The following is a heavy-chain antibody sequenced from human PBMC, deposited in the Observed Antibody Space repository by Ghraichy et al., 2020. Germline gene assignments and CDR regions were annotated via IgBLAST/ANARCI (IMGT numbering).Heavy chain of an antibody. V-gene: IGHV3-23*01. Sequence: GGSLRLSCAASGFTFSSYAMSWVRQAPGKGLEWVSAISDSGGRTSYADALKGRFTISRDNTKRTLYLQMNSLRGEDTAVYYCAKARDGSSWYLFDPWGQGTLVTVP. J-gene: IGHJ5*02. CDR3: AKARDGSSWYLFDP. D-gene: IGHD6-13*01. CDR1: GFTFSSYA. CDR2: ISDSGGRT.